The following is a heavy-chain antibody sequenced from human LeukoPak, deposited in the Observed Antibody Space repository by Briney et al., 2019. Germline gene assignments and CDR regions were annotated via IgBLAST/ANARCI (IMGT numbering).Heavy chain of an antibody. D-gene: IGHD2-2*01. J-gene: IGHJ4*02. CDR3: ARDAPFTPGGDC. Sequence: GGSLRLSCAASGFSFTSYAMSWVRQAPGKGLEWVANINQDGGEKYYVDSVKGRFTISRDNAKNSLYLQMNSLRVEDTAVYYCARDAPFTPGGDCWGQGSLVTVSS. V-gene: IGHV3-7*03. CDR2: INQDGGEK. CDR1: GFSFTSYA.